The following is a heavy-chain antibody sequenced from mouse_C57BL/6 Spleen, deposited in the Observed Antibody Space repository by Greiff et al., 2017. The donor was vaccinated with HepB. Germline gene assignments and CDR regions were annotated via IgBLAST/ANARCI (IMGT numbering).Heavy chain of an antibody. CDR3: ASSLFITTVVATPV. CDR1: GYAFSSSW. CDR2: IYPGDGDT. J-gene: IGHJ1*03. D-gene: IGHD1-1*01. V-gene: IGHV1-82*01. Sequence: VQLQQSGPELVKPGASVKISCKASGYAFSSSWMNWVKQWPGKGLEWIGRIYPGDGDTNYNGKFKGKATLTADKSSSTAYMQLSSLTSEDSAVYFCASSLFITTVVATPVWGTGTTVTVSS.